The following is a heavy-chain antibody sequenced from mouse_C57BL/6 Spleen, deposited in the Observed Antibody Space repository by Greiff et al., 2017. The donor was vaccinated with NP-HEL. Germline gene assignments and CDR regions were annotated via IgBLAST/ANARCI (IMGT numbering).Heavy chain of an antibody. D-gene: IGHD2-12*01. CDR3: ARSYYSGFAY. CDR1: GYTFTSYG. V-gene: IGHV1-81*01. J-gene: IGHJ3*01. CDR2: IYPRSGNT. Sequence: QVQLKQSGAELARPGASVKLSCKASGYTFTSYGVSWVKQRTGQGLEWIGEIYPRSGNTYYNEKFKGKATLTADKSSSTAYMALRSLTSEDSAVYFCARSYYSGFAYWGQGTLVTVSA.